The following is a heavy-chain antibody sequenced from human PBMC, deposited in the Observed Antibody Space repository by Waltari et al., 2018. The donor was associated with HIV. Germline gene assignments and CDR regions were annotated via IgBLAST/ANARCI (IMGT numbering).Heavy chain of an antibody. CDR1: GFTSSSYA. J-gene: IGHJ4*02. CDR2: IWHDGDNK. Sequence: QVQLVESGGGVVQPGRSLRLACAASGFTSSSYAIHWVRQAPGKGLEWVAVIWHDGDNKYYGDSVKGRFTISRDNSKNTLYLQMNSLRAEDTAMYYCAKGGWYSGHDSSFDYWGQGTLVTVSS. D-gene: IGHD5-12*01. CDR3: AKGGWYSGHDSSFDY. V-gene: IGHV3-30*18.